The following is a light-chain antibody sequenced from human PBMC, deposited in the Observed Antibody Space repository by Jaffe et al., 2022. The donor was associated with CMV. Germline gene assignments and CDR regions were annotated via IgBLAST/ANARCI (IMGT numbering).Light chain of an antibody. CDR3: KSYTSSGTFWV. J-gene: IGLJ3*02. Sequence: QSALTQPASVSGSPGQSITIPCTGTSSDIGGYNFVSWYQQHPGKAPKVMIFDVSNRPSGVSSRFSGSKSGNTASLTISGLQAEDEADYYCKSYTSSGTFWVFGGGTKLTVL. CDR1: SSDIGGYNF. CDR2: DVS. V-gene: IGLV2-14*03.